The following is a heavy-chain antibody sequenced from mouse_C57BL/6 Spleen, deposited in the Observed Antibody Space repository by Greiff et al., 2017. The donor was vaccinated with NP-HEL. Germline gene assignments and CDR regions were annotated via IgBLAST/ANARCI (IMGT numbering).Heavy chain of an antibody. CDR1: GYTFTSYW. Sequence: VQLQQSGAELVRPGTSVKLSCKASGYTFTSYWMHWVKQRPGQGLEWIGVIDPSDSYTNYNQKFKGKATLTVDTSSSTAYMQLSSLTSVDSAVYYCARSDSSGYLAWFAYWGQGTLVTVSA. D-gene: IGHD3-2*02. CDR2: IDPSDSYT. CDR3: ARSDSSGYLAWFAY. V-gene: IGHV1-59*01. J-gene: IGHJ3*01.